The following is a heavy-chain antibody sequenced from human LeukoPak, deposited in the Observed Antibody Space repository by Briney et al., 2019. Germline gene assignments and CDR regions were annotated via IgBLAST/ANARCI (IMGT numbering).Heavy chain of an antibody. V-gene: IGHV4-59*08. J-gene: IGHJ4*02. CDR2: MSYSGST. D-gene: IGHD3-10*01. CDR3: ARYYYASGGFDY. Sequence: PSETLSLTCTVSGGSISSYYWSWIRQPPGKGLEWIGYMSYSGSTNYNPSLKSRVTISVDTSNNQFSLKLSSVTAADTAVYFCARYYYASGGFDYWGQGTLVTVSS. CDR1: GGSISSYY.